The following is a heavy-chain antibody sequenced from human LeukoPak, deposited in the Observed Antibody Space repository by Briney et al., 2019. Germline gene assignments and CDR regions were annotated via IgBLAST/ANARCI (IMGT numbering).Heavy chain of an antibody. CDR2: ISSSSSTI. D-gene: IGHD6-19*01. J-gene: IGHJ4*02. V-gene: IGHV3-48*02. CDR3: ASLTTLIAVAVPFDY. Sequence: ETLSLTCTVSGGSISSSSYYWGWIRQPPGKGLEWVSYISSSSSTIYYADSVKGRFTISRDNAKNSLYLQMNSLRDEDTAVYYCASLTTLIAVAVPFDYWGQGTLVTVSS. CDR1: GGSISSSS.